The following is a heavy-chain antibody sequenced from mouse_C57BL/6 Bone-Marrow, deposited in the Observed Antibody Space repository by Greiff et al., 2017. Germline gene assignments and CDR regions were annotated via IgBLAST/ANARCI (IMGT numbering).Heavy chain of an antibody. J-gene: IGHJ1*03. CDR1: GYTFTSYW. V-gene: IGHV1-50*01. D-gene: IGHD1-1*01. Sequence: QVQLKQPGAELVKPGASVKLSCKASGYTFTSYWMQWVKQRPGQGLEWIGEIDPSDSYTNYNQKFKGKATLTVDTSSSTAYMQLSSLTSEDSAVYYCARLGYYGSSNWYFDVWGTGTTVTVSS. CDR2: IDPSDSYT. CDR3: ARLGYYGSSNWYFDV.